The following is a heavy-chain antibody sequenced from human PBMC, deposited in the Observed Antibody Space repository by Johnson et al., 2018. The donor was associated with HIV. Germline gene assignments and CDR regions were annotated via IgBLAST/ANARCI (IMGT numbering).Heavy chain of an antibody. CDR3: ARRFRIAAYGGSDAFDI. CDR1: GFTFSSYG. Sequence: QVHLVESGGGVVQPGRSLRLSCAASGFTFSSYGMAWVRQAPGKGLEWVTAISFAGTNKYYADSVKGRFTISRDNSKNTLYLQMNSLRAEDTAVYYCARRFRIAAYGGSDAFDIWGQGKMVTVSS. D-gene: IGHD6-13*01. CDR2: ISFAGTNK. V-gene: IGHV3-30*03. J-gene: IGHJ3*02.